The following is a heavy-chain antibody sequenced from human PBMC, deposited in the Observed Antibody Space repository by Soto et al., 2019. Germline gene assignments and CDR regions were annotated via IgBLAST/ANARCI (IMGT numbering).Heavy chain of an antibody. J-gene: IGHJ5*02. CDR2: ISSSSSYI. Sequence: PGGSLRLSCAASGFTFSSYSMNWVRQAPGKGLEWISCISSSSSYIYYADSVKGRFTISRDNAKNSVYLQMNSLRAEDTAVYYCARVGDYGDYHNNWFDPWGQGTLVTVSS. D-gene: IGHD4-17*01. CDR3: ARVGDYGDYHNNWFDP. CDR1: GFTFSSYS. V-gene: IGHV3-21*01.